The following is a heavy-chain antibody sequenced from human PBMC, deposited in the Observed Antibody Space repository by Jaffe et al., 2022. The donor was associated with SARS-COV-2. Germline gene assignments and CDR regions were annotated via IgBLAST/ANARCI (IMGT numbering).Heavy chain of an antibody. D-gene: IGHD2-2*02. CDR3: ARAPRHCSVTSCFTGRPFDC. CDR1: GGSFTSGDYY. V-gene: IGHV4-31*03. J-gene: IGHJ4*02. Sequence: QVQLQESGPGLVKPSQTLSLTCTVSGGSFTSGDYYYSWIRQHPGKGLEWIGYIHHSGSTFCSPSLRSRVTMSVDTSKNQFSLELSSATAADTAVYFCARAPRHCSVTSCFTGRPFDCWGQGALVTVSS. CDR2: IHHSGST.